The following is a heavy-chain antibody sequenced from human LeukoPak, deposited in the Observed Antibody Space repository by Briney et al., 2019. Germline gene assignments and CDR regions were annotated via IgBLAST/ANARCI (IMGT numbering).Heavy chain of an antibody. J-gene: IGHJ6*02. CDR1: GDTFTRYD. D-gene: IGHD6-13*01. CDR3: ARAPPWDSSSWYWGKYYYYGMDV. CDR2: INPNSGKT. Sequence: ASVRDSCKTSGDTFTRYDINWVRKDTGEGLEWMGWINPNSGKTGYAQKFQGRVTMTRNTSISTAYMELSSLRSEDTAVYYCARAPPWDSSSWYWGKYYYYGMDVWGQGTTVTVSS. V-gene: IGHV1-8*01.